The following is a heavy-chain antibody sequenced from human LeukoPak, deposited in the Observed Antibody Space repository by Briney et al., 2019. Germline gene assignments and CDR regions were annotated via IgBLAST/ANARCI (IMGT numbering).Heavy chain of an antibody. Sequence: SETLSLTCTVSGGSISSYYWSWIRQPPGKGLEWIGYIYVSGSTNYNPSLKSRVTISVDTSKNQFSLKLSSVTAADTAVYYCARGGSGYDSFYYYGMDVWGQGTTVTVSS. V-gene: IGHV4-59*01. CDR2: IYVSGST. D-gene: IGHD5-12*01. J-gene: IGHJ6*02. CDR3: ARGGSGYDSFYYYGMDV. CDR1: GGSISSYY.